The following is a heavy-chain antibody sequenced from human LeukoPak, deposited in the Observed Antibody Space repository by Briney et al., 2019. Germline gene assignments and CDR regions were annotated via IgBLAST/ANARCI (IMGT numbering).Heavy chain of an antibody. CDR1: GFTFSSYA. CDR3: AKDREDCSGGSCYSYYFDY. CDR2: ISGSGGST. V-gene: IGHV3-23*01. D-gene: IGHD2-15*01. Sequence: PGVSLRLSRAASGFTFSSYAMSWVRQAPGKGLEWVSAISGSGGSTYYADSVKGRFTISRDNSKNTLYLQMNSRRAEDTAVYYCAKDREDCSGGSCYSYYFDYWGQGTLVTVSS. J-gene: IGHJ4*02.